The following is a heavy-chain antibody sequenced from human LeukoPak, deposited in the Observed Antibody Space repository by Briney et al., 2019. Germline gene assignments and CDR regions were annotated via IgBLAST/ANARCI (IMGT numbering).Heavy chain of an antibody. CDR3: VRDLGVGGSWPLDF. V-gene: IGHV4-39*07. CDR2: ISYTGSS. D-gene: IGHD2-15*01. J-gene: IGHJ4*02. CDR1: GASVSTTSCL. Sequence: PSETLSLTCVVSGASVSTTSCLWGWVRQTPGKGLEWIGSISYTGSSYYNPSLNSRVTMSLDPAKNHFSLRMTSLTAADTAAYYCVRDLGVGGSWPLDFWGPGTVVIVSS.